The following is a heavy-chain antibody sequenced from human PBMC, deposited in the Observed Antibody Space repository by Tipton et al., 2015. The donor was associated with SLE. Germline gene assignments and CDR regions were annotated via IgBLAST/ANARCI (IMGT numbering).Heavy chain of an antibody. Sequence: TLSLTCAVSGGSIRSSNWWSWVRQPPGKGLEWIGEIDHSGSTNSNPSLKSRVTISVDKSKNQFSLKLSSVTVADTAVYYCASQWELVLYMDYWGQGTLVTVSS. D-gene: IGHD1-26*01. CDR1: GGSIRSSNW. V-gene: IGHV4-4*02. J-gene: IGHJ4*02. CDR2: IDHSGST. CDR3: ASQWELVLYMDY.